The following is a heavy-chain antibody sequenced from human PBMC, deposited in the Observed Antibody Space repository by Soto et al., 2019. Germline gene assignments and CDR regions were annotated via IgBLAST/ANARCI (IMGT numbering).Heavy chain of an antibody. D-gene: IGHD2-21*02. J-gene: IGHJ4*02. V-gene: IGHV5-51*03. CDR3: ARSNVVVTATYDY. CDR2: IYPVDSDT. Sequence: PGQPLKVSCQGSGYRFTSYWIDWVRQMPGKGLEWMGIIYPVDSDTRYSQSFTGQVTISAHKSISTAYLQWSSLKASDTAMYYCARSNVVVTATYDYWGQGTLVTVSS. CDR1: GYRFTSYW.